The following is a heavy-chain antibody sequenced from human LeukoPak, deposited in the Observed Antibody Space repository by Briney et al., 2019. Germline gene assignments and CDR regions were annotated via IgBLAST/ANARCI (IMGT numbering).Heavy chain of an antibody. CDR2: IIPILGIA. CDR1: GGTFSSYA. CDR3: ARGSHSSSWYSSFYYYYGMDV. Sequence: ASVKVSCKASGGTFSSYAISWVRQALGQGLEWMGRIIPILGIANYAQKFQGRVTITADKSTSTAYMELSSLRSEDTAVYYCARGSHSSSWYSSFYYYYGMDVWGQGTTVTVSS. J-gene: IGHJ6*02. D-gene: IGHD6-13*01. V-gene: IGHV1-69*04.